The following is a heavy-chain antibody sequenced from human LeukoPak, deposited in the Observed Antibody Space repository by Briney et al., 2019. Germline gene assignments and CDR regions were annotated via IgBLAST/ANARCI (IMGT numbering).Heavy chain of an antibody. V-gene: IGHV3-30*04. CDR3: ARSAYSGDEYEVFDI. Sequence: GGSLRLSCAASGFIFSSPAMHWVRQAPGKGLEWVAVISHDGSKKYYGDSVKGRFTISRDNSKNTLYLQMNSLRVEDTAVYFCARSAYSGDEYEVFDIWGQGTMVTVSS. CDR1: GFIFSSPA. J-gene: IGHJ3*02. CDR2: ISHDGSKK. D-gene: IGHD5-12*01.